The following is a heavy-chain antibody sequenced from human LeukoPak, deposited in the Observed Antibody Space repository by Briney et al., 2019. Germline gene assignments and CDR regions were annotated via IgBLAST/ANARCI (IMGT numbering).Heavy chain of an antibody. CDR3: TTHVIQRPEFDY. D-gene: IGHD1-1*01. J-gene: IGHJ4*02. V-gene: IGHV3-53*01. CDR1: GFTVRSNY. CDR2: IYSGGST. Sequence: GGSLRLSCAASGFTVRSNYMSWVRQAPGKGLEGVSVIYSGGSTYYPDSVKGRFTISRDNSKNTLYLQMNSLRAEDTAVYYCTTHVIQRPEFDYWGQGTLVTVSS.